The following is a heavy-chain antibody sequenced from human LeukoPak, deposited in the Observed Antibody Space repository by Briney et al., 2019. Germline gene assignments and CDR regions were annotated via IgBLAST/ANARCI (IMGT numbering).Heavy chain of an antibody. V-gene: IGHV3-48*01. J-gene: IGHJ4*02. D-gene: IGHD6-19*01. CDR2: ISSYTIT. CDR3: ARSGHSNGWYSFDY. CDR1: GFTFSSYS. Sequence: GGSLRLSCAASGFTFSSYSMNWVRQAPGKRLEGIAYISSYTITYYADFVKGRFAISRDNAKKSLDLQMNSLRAEDTAVYYCARSGHSNGWYSFDYRGLGALVTVSS.